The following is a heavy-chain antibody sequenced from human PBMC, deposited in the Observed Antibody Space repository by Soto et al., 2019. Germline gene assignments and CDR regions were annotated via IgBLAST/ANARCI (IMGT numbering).Heavy chain of an antibody. CDR2: ISAYNGNT. Sequence: QVQLVQSGAEVKKPGASVKVSCKASGYTFTSYGISWVRQAPGQGLEWMGWISAYNGNTNYAQKLQGRVTMTTDTSTXXAYMELRSLRSDDTAVYYCARDSSWGGYYYYGMDVWGQGTTVTVSS. CDR1: GYTFTSYG. V-gene: IGHV1-18*01. J-gene: IGHJ6*02. CDR3: ARDSSWGGYYYYGMDV. D-gene: IGHD6-13*01.